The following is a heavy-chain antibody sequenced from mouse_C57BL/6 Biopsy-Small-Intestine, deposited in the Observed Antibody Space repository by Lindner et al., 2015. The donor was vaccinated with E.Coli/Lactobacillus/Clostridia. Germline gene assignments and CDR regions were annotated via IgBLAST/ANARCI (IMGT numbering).Heavy chain of an antibody. CDR2: VNPASGST. CDR3: AREGDFRDVSSGYRPLPTSDL. CDR1: GYTFSNYP. J-gene: IGHJ4*01. Sequence: PSVKVSCKASGYTFSNYPIHWVRQAPGERPEWLGFVNPASGSTRYSQKFQGRVTMTRDTSTNIASLELTTLTSKDTAVYYCAREGDFRDVSSGYRPLPTSDLWGQGTLVTVSS. V-gene: IGHV1-36*01. D-gene: IGHD2-2*01.